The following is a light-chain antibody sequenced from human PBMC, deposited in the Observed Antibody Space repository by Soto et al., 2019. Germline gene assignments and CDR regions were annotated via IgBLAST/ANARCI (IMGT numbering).Light chain of an antibody. CDR2: QDT. V-gene: IGLV3-1*01. J-gene: IGLJ1*01. CDR1: TLGNKY. Sequence: SYELTQPPSVSVSPGQTASITCSGGTLGNKYVCWYQQKPGQSPVLVIYQDTKRPSGIPERFSGSNSGNTATLTISGTQAMDEADYYCQAWDSNTGVFGTGTQLTVL. CDR3: QAWDSNTGV.